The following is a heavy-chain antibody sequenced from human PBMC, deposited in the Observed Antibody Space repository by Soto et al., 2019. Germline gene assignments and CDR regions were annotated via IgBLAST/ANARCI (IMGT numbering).Heavy chain of an antibody. CDR1: GGTFSSYT. J-gene: IGHJ2*01. CDR2: IIPIFGTA. V-gene: IGHV1-69*12. D-gene: IGHD5-12*01. Sequence: QVQLVQSGAEVKKPGSSVTVSCKASGGTFSSYTISWVRQAPGQGLEWMGGIIPIFGTANYAQKFQGRVTITADESTSTAYMELSRLRSEDTAVYYRARGNHRWLQLWYFDLWGRGTLVTVSS. CDR3: ARGNHRWLQLWYFDL.